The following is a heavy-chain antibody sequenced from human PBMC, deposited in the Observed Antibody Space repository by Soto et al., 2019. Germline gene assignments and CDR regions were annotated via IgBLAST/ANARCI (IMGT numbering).Heavy chain of an antibody. J-gene: IGHJ6*02. CDR3: ARGGYCSGGSCYSGINYYYYYGMDV. CDR1: GGTFSSYA. CDR2: IIPIFGTA. V-gene: IGHV1-69*13. Sequence: ASVKVSCKASGGTFSSYAISWVRQAPGQGLEWMGGIIPIFGTANYAQKFQGRVTITADESTSTAYMELSSLRSEDTAVYYCARGGYCSGGSCYSGINYYYYYGMDVWGQGTTVTVSS. D-gene: IGHD2-15*01.